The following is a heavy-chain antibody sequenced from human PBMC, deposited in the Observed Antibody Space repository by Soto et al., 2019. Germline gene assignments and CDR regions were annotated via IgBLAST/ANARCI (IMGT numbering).Heavy chain of an antibody. D-gene: IGHD1-7*01. J-gene: IGHJ3*02. Sequence: ASVKVSCKTSGYTITRYDVNWVRQATGQGLEWMGWMNPNSGNTGYAQKFQGRVTMTRNTSISTAYMELSSLRSEDTAVYYCATETSLDAFDIWGQGTMVTVSS. CDR3: ATETSLDAFDI. CDR2: MNPNSGNT. CDR1: GYTITRYD. V-gene: IGHV1-8*01.